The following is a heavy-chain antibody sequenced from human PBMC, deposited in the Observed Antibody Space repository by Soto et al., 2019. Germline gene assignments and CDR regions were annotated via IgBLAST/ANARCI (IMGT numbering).Heavy chain of an antibody. J-gene: IGHJ2*01. CDR1: GFTFSSYA. V-gene: IGHV3-30-3*01. Sequence: QVQLVESGGGVVQPGRSLRLSCAASGFTFSSYAMHWVRQAPGKGLEWVAVISYDGSNKYYADSVKGRFTISRDNSKNVXYLQMNSLRAEDTAVYYCARDPLWGTAMVLWYFDLWGRGTLVTVSS. D-gene: IGHD5-18*01. CDR3: ARDPLWGTAMVLWYFDL. CDR2: ISYDGSNK.